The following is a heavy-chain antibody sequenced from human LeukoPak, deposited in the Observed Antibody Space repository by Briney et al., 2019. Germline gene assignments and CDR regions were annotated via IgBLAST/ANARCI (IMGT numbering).Heavy chain of an antibody. CDR3: ATRHYYSFCMDV. V-gene: IGHV3-30*03. J-gene: IGHJ6*03. D-gene: IGHD6-6*01. CDR2: ISFDANNK. CDR1: GFSFSSYG. Sequence: GGSLRLSCAASGFSFSSYGMHWVRQAPGKGLEWVSMISFDANNKYYVDSVKGRFTISRDNSNNTLYLQMNSLRTEDTALYYCATRHYYSFCMDVWGKGTTVTVSS.